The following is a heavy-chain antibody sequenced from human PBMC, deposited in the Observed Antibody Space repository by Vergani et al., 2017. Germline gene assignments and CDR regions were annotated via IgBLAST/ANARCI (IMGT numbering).Heavy chain of an antibody. J-gene: IGHJ4*02. V-gene: IGHV1-69*11. CDR1: GGTFSSYA. D-gene: IGHD2-15*01. Sequence: QVQLVQSGAEVKKPGSSVKVSCKASGGTFSSYALNWVRQAPGQGLEWMGSISPSLATTIYAQQFQGRVTITADESTSTDYMELSSLKSEDTALFYCARATCSGGSCYRGFEYWGQGSLITVSS. CDR2: ISPSLATT. CDR3: ARATCSGGSCYRGFEY.